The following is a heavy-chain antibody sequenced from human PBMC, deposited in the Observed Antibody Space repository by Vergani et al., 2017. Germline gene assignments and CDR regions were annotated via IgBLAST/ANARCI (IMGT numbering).Heavy chain of an antibody. Sequence: VQLVESGGGLVQPGGSLKLSCAASGFTFSGSAVHWVRQASGKGLEWVGRIRNKANNHATTYAASVTGRFTISRDDSKNTAYLQMNSLKTEDTAVYYCTSPYCGGECHEDYWGQGALVTVSS. CDR1: GFTFSGSA. CDR2: IRNKANNHAT. J-gene: IGHJ4*02. CDR3: TSPYCGGECHEDY. V-gene: IGHV3-73*01. D-gene: IGHD2-21*01.